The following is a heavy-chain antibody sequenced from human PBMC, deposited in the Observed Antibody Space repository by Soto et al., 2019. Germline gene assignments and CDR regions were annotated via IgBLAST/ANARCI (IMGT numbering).Heavy chain of an antibody. CDR2: INAGNGNT. CDR3: ARRLNGYLYYFDY. J-gene: IGHJ4*02. CDR1: GYTFTSYA. V-gene: IGHV1-3*01. Sequence: GASVKVSCKASGYTFTSYAMDWVRQAPGQRLEWMGWINAGNGNTKYSQKFQGRVTITRDTSASTAYMELSSLRSEDTAVYYCARRLNGYLYYFDYWGQGTLVTVSS. D-gene: IGHD5-18*01.